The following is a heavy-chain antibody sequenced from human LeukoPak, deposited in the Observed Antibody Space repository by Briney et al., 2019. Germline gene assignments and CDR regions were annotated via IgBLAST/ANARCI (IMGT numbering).Heavy chain of an antibody. CDR1: GFTFSSYS. D-gene: IGHD3-10*01. V-gene: IGHV3-48*01. J-gene: IGHJ4*02. Sequence: GGSLRLPCAASGFTFSSYSMNWVRQAPGKGLEWVSYISSSSSTIYYADSVKGRFTISRDNAKNSLYLQMNSLRAEDTAVYYCARPYYYGSGSYSVPADWGQGTLVTVSS. CDR3: ARPYYYGSGSYSVPAD. CDR2: ISSSSSTI.